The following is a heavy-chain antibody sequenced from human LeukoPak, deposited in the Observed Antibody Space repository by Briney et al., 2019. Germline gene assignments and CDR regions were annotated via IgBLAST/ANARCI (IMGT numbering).Heavy chain of an antibody. CDR1: GFTFSSYA. D-gene: IGHD4-4*01. V-gene: IGHV3-23*01. CDR3: AAGTTVTDDNWFDP. J-gene: IGHJ5*02. Sequence: PGGSLRLSCAASGFTFSSYAMSWVRQAPGKGLEWVSAISGSGGSTYYADSVKGRFTISRDNSKNTLYLQMNSLRAEDTAVYYCAAGTTVTDDNWFDPWGQGTLVTVSP. CDR2: ISGSGGST.